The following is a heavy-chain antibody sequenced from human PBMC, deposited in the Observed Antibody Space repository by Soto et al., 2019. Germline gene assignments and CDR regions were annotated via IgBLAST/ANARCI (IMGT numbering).Heavy chain of an antibody. CDR1: AFTFSDHA. CDR3: ARSPLGTAPGDI. D-gene: IGHD1-7*01. Sequence: GGSLRLSCAASAFTFSDHAMDRLRQSPGAGLEWVGRIRNKANRYNTEYAASVEGRFTISRDHSKNSLYLHMDRLKTADTAMYYCARSPLGTAPGDIWGQGTMVTVSS. J-gene: IGHJ3*02. CDR2: IRNKANRYNT. V-gene: IGHV3-72*01.